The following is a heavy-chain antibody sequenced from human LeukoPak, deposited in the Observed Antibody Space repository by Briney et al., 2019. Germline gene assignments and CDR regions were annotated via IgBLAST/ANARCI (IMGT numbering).Heavy chain of an antibody. V-gene: IGHV4-61*02. D-gene: IGHD2-21*01. CDR3: ARDQYCGGDCYYFDY. Sequence: PSESLSLTCAVSGGSGGSISSSNYWSWIRQPAGKGLEWIGRIYTSGSTNYNPSLKSRVTISVDTSKNQFSLKLSSVTAADTAVYYCARDQYCGGDCYYFDYWGQGTLVTVSS. J-gene: IGHJ4*02. CDR1: GGSGGSISSSNY. CDR2: IYTSGST.